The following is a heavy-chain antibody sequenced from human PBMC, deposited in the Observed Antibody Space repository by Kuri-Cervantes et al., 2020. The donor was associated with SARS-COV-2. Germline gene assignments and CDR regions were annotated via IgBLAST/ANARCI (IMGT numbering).Heavy chain of an antibody. CDR1: GGSISSYY. V-gene: IGHV4-59*12. D-gene: IGHD3-3*01. CDR2: IYYSGST. J-gene: IGHJ4*02. CDR3: ARGRNYDFWSGYFHFDY. Sequence: SETLSLTCTVSGGSISSYYWSWIRQPPGKGLEWIGYIYYSGSTNSNPSLKSRVTISVDRSKNQFSLKLSSVTAADTAVYYCARGRNYDFWSGYFHFDYWGQGTLVTVSS.